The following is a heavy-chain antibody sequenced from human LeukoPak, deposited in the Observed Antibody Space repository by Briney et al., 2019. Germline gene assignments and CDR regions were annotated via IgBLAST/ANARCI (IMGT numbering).Heavy chain of an antibody. D-gene: IGHD2-8*02. V-gene: IGHV6-1*01. CDR2: TYYRSKWYN. Sequence: SQTLSLTCAISGDSVPNNSAVWDWIRQSPSRGLELLGRTYYRSKWYNDYGASEKSRITVNPDTSKHQCSLQLKSVTPEDTAVYYCVRSQYWRFDDWGQGTLVTVSS. CDR1: GDSVPNNSAV. J-gene: IGHJ4*02. CDR3: VRSQYWRFDD.